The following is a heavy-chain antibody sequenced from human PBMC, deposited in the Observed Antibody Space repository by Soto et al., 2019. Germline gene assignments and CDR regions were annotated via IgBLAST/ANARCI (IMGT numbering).Heavy chain of an antibody. V-gene: IGHV1-18*01. Sequence: ASVKLSCKASGYSFTSYRISWGRQAPGQGLEWMGWISAYNGNTNYAQKLQGRVTMTTDTSTSTAYMELRSLRSDDTAVYYCARDANPDAFDIWGQGTMVTVS. CDR1: GYSFTSYR. CDR2: ISAYNGNT. J-gene: IGHJ3*02. CDR3: ARDANPDAFDI.